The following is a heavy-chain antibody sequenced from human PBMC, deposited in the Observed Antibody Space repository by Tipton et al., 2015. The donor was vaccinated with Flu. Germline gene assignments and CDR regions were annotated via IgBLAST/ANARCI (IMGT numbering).Heavy chain of an antibody. CDR1: GFTFSSYG. CDR3: ARRSIAARYFDY. V-gene: IGHV3-33*08. Sequence: SLRLSCAASGFTFSSYGMHWVRQAPGKGLEWVAVIWYDGSNKYYADSVKGRFTISRDNAKNSLYLQMNSLRAEDTAVYYCARRSIAARYFDYWGQGTLVTVSS. CDR2: IWYDGSNK. J-gene: IGHJ4*02. D-gene: IGHD6-6*01.